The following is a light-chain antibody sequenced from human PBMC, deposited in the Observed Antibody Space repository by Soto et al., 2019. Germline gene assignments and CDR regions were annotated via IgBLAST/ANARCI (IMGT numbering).Light chain of an antibody. Sequence: DIQMTQSPSSLSASVGDRVTITCRASQSISSYLNWYQQKPGKAPKLLIYAASSLQSGVPSRFSGSGSVTAFTLTISSLQHEDFATYYCQQSYSTPQTFGQGTKVEIK. CDR1: QSISSY. CDR2: AAS. V-gene: IGKV1-39*01. J-gene: IGKJ1*01. CDR3: QQSYSTPQT.